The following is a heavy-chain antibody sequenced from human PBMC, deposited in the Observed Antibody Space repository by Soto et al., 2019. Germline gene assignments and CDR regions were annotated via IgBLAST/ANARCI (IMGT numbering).Heavy chain of an antibody. J-gene: IGHJ4*02. D-gene: IGHD2-21*02. CDR1: GFTFSSYA. CDR3: ASEVVTATIDY. Sequence: GGSLRLSCAASGFTFSSYAMHWVRQAPGKGLEWVAVISYDGSNKYYADSVKGRFTISRDNSKNTLYLQMNSLRAEDTAVYYCASEVVTATIDYWGQGTLVTVS. CDR2: ISYDGSNK. V-gene: IGHV3-30-3*01.